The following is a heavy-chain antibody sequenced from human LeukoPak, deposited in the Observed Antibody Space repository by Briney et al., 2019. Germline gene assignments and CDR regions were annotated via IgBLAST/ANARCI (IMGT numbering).Heavy chain of an antibody. Sequence: SVKVSCKASGGTFSSYAISWVRQAPGQRLEWMGRIIPILGIANYAQKFQGRVMITADKSTSTAYMELSSLRSEDTAVYYCARASYSGYDLDYWGQGTLVTVSS. J-gene: IGHJ4*02. V-gene: IGHV1-69*04. CDR2: IIPILGIA. D-gene: IGHD5-12*01. CDR1: GGTFSSYA. CDR3: ARASYSGYDLDY.